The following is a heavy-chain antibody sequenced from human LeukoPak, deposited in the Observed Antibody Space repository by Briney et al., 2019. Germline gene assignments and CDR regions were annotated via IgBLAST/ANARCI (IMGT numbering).Heavy chain of an antibody. Sequence: PFETLSLTCTVSGGSISSYYWSWIRQPPGKGLEWIGYIYYSGSTNYNPSLKSRVTMSVDTSKNQFSLKLSSVTAADTAVYYCARVPAAWSTGPGEAFDIWGQGTMVTVSS. CDR2: IYYSGST. J-gene: IGHJ3*02. V-gene: IGHV4-59*12. D-gene: IGHD2-2*01. CDR3: ARVPAAWSTGPGEAFDI. CDR1: GGSISSYY.